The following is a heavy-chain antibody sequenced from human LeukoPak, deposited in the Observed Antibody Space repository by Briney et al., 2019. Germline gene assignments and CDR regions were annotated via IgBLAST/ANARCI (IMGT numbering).Heavy chain of an antibody. CDR1: GFTFSSYW. V-gene: IGHV3-74*01. Sequence: GGSLRLSCAASGFTFSSYWMHWVCQVPGKGLVWVSRINTGGSSTTYADSVKGRFTISRDNAKNTLYLQMNSLRAEDTAVYYCARSNQADDYWGQGTLVTVSS. J-gene: IGHJ4*02. CDR3: ARSNQADDY. CDR2: INTGGSST. D-gene: IGHD4-11*01.